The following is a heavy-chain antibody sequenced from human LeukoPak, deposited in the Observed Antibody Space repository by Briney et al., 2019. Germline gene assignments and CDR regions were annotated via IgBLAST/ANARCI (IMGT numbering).Heavy chain of an antibody. CDR1: GXTFSSYS. V-gene: IGHV3-30*03. D-gene: IGHD3-22*01. J-gene: IGHJ4*02. CDR2: ISYDGSNK. Sequence: PGGSLRLSCEASGXTFSSYSMNWVRQAPGKGLEWVAVISYDGSNKYYADSVMGRFTISRDNSKNTLYLQMNSLRAEDTAVFYCARDHDTSGYYHYYFDFWGQGTLVTVSS. CDR3: ARDHDTSGYYHYYFDF.